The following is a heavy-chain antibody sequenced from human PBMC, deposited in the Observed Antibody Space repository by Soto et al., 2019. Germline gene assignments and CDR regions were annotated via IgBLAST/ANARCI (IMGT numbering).Heavy chain of an antibody. CDR3: ARGLGAAAVWFDP. CDR2: MNPDSGNT. D-gene: IGHD6-13*01. J-gene: IGHJ5*02. V-gene: IGHV1-8*01. Sequence: ASVKVSCKASGYTFTSYDINWLRQTTGEGLVWMGWMNPDSGNTIYAQKFQGRVTMTRNTSISTAYMELSSLRSEDTAVYYCARGLGAAAVWFDPWGQGTLVTVSS. CDR1: GYTFTSYD.